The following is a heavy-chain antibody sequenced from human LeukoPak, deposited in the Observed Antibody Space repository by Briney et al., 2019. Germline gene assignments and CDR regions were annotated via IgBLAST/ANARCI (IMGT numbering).Heavy chain of an antibody. CDR3: ARESGTGWFDP. CDR1: GGSISSDDYY. J-gene: IGHJ5*02. CDR2: IYHSGST. V-gene: IGHV4-30-4*08. Sequence: SGTLTLTCTVSGGSISSDDYYWRWLRQPPGTCLEWVGYIYHSGSTYYNPSIESRVTISVGTSKNQCSLKLGSVTAADTAVYYCARESGTGWFDPWGQGTLVTVSS.